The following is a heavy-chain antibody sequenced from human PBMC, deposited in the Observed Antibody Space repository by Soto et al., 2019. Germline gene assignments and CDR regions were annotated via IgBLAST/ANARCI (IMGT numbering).Heavy chain of an antibody. D-gene: IGHD1-26*01. Sequence: GGSLRLSCAASGFTFSSYWMSWVRQAPGKGLEWVANIKEDGSEKYYVDSVKGRFTISRDNARDSLYMQMNSLRAEDTAVYYCARGLNMKRYSGSWVGHWGQGTLVTVSS. CDR1: GFTFSSYW. J-gene: IGHJ4*02. CDR2: IKEDGSEK. CDR3: ARGLNMKRYSGSWVGH. V-gene: IGHV3-7*01.